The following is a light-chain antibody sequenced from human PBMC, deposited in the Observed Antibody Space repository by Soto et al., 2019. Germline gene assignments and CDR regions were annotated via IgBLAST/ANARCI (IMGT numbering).Light chain of an antibody. CDR2: HDG. CDR1: NIGSQS. V-gene: IGLV3-21*03. Sequence: SYELTQPPSVSVAPGKTATLTCGGDNIGSQSVHWYRQKPVQAPVLVVFHDGDRPSGIHDRFSVSNSGNTATLTISGVEVGDEADDYCQVWDSSSDHVVFGGGTKLTV. CDR3: QVWDSSSDHVV. J-gene: IGLJ2*01.